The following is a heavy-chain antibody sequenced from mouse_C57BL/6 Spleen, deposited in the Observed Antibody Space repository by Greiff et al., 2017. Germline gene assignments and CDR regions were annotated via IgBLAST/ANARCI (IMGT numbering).Heavy chain of an antibody. V-gene: IGHV2-2*01. CDR3: ARKGDYYGSNYYAMDY. Sequence: VMLVESGPGLVQPSQSLSITCTVSGFSLTSYGVHWVRQSPGKGLEWLGVIWSGGSTDYNAAFISRLSISKDNSKSQVFFKMNSLQADDTAIYYCARKGDYYGSNYYAMDYWGQGTSVTVSS. CDR1: GFSLTSYG. CDR2: IWSGGST. D-gene: IGHD1-1*01. J-gene: IGHJ4*01.